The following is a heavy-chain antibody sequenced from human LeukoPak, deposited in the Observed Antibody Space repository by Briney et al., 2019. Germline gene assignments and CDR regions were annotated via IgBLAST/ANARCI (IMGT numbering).Heavy chain of an antibody. V-gene: IGHV3-48*03. J-gene: IGHJ4*02. CDR1: GFTFSNYE. CDR3: ARETYGDCFDY. Sequence: GGSLRLSCAASGFTFSNYEMNWVRQAPGKGLEWVAYISGSGSNIYYADSVKGRFTISRDNAKNSLYLQMNSLRAEDTAVYYCARETYGDCFDYWGQGTLVTVSS. CDR2: ISGSGSNI. D-gene: IGHD4-17*01.